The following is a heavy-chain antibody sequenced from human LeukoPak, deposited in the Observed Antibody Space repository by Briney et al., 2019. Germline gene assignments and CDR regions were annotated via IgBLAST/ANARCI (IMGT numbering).Heavy chain of an antibody. D-gene: IGHD3-10*01. CDR2: MSADSATT. CDR3: VRDQEDSYDSGTGELY. Sequence: GGSLRLSCAASGFNFGSYSMTWVRQAPGKGLEWVSVMSADSATTFYADSVKGRFTISRDNSKNTLYLQMNSLRAEDTAVYYCVRDQEDSYDSGTGELYWGQGTLVTVSS. CDR1: GFNFGSYS. J-gene: IGHJ4*02. V-gene: IGHV3-23*01.